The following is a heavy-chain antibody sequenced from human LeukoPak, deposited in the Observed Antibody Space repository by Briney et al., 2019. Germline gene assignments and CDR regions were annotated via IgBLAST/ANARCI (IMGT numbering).Heavy chain of an antibody. D-gene: IGHD3-10*01. CDR2: IYHSGST. Sequence: MASQTLSLTCTVSGGSISSGGYYWSWIRQPPGMGLEWIGYIYHSGSTYYNPSLKSRVTISVDRSKNQFSLKLSSVTAADTAVYYCARDRLGGTERIDYWGQGTLVTVSS. V-gene: IGHV4-30-2*01. J-gene: IGHJ4*02. CDR1: GGSISSGGYY. CDR3: ARDRLGGTERIDY.